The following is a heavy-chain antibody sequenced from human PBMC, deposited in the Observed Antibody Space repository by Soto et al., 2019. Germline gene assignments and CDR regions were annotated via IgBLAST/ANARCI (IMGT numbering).Heavy chain of an antibody. CDR3: AIAVVYCSGGSCYSFD. CDR2: INSDGSTT. V-gene: IGHV3-74*01. J-gene: IGHJ4*02. CDR1: GFTFSSYW. D-gene: IGHD2-15*01. Sequence: GGSLRLSCAASGFTFSSYWMHWVRQAPGKGLVWVSRINSDGSTTTYADSVKGRFTISRDNAKNTLYLQMNTLRAEDTAVYFCAIAVVYCSGGSCYSFDWGQGTLVTVSS.